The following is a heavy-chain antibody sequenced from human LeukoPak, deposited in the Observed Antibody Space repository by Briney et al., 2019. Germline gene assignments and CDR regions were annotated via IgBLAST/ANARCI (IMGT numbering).Heavy chain of an antibody. Sequence: QAGGSLRLSCAASGFTFSNHWMHWVRQAPGKGLMWVSRINRGGSRTDYADSVKGRFTISRDNAKDSLYLQMNSLRAEDTAVYYCARALTTLTYEGYWGQGTLVTVSS. V-gene: IGHV3-74*01. J-gene: IGHJ4*02. CDR1: GFTFSNHW. CDR3: ARALTTLTYEGY. D-gene: IGHD1-1*01. CDR2: INRGGSRT.